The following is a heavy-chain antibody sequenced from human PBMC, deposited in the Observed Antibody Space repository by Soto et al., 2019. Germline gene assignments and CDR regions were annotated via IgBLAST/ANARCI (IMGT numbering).Heavy chain of an antibody. Sequence: SETLSLTCAVYSGSLSDYYWSWVRQPPGKGLEWIGEINHSGSTNYNPSLKSRVTVSLVTSKNQLSLNLSSVTAADTAVYYCASFEHIAVAGSWRAFNYWGQGTLVTVSS. CDR2: INHSGST. V-gene: IGHV4-34*01. CDR3: ASFEHIAVAGSWRAFNY. J-gene: IGHJ4*02. CDR1: SGSLSDYY. D-gene: IGHD6-19*01.